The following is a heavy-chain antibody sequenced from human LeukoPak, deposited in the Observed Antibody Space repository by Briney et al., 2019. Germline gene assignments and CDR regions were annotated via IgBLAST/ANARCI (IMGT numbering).Heavy chain of an antibody. V-gene: IGHV1-69*04. CDR2: IIPILGIA. CDR1: GGTFSSYA. J-gene: IGHJ5*02. D-gene: IGHD3-10*01. CDR3: ARAPMVRGVRFWFDP. Sequence: ASVKVSCKASGGTFSSYAISWVRQAPGQGLEWMGRIIPILGIANYAQKSQGRVTITADKSTSTAYMELSSLRSEDTAVYYCARAPMVRGVRFWFDPWGQGTLVTVSS.